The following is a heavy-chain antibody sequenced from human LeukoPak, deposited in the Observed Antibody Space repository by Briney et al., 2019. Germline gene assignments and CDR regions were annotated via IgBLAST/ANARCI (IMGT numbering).Heavy chain of an antibody. D-gene: IGHD3-3*01. CDR1: GFTFSSYS. Sequence: PGGSLRLSCAAAGFTFSSYSMNWVRQAPGKGLEWVSAISGSGGSTYYADSVKGRFTISRDNSKNTLYLQMNSLRAEDTAVYYCAKDPALYYDFWSGYWGAFDYSGQGTLVTVSS. CDR3: AKDPALYYDFWSGYWGAFDY. J-gene: IGHJ4*02. V-gene: IGHV3-23*01. CDR2: ISGSGGST.